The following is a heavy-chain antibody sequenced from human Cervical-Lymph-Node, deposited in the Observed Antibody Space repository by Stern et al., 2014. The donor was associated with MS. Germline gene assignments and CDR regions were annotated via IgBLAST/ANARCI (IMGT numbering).Heavy chain of an antibody. CDR2: INPSGGGT. J-gene: IGHJ4*02. CDR3: VRFDIVGAIYDY. D-gene: IGHD1-26*01. V-gene: IGHV1-46*01. Sequence: VQLVESGAEVKKPGASVKISCKASGYSFTSYYIHWVRQAPGQGLEWMGVINPSGGGTTYAQKFRGRVTMTRDTSTSTVYMELSSLSSEDTAVFYCVRFDIVGAIYDYWGQGTLVTVSS. CDR1: GYSFTSYY.